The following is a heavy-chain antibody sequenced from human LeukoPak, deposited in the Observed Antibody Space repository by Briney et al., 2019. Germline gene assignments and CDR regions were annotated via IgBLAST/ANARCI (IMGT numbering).Heavy chain of an antibody. D-gene: IGHD3-3*01. Sequence: SETLSLTCAVYGGSFSGYYWSWIRQPPGKGLEWIGEINHSGSTNYNPSLKSRVTISVDTSKNQFSLKLSSVTAADTAVYYCARARSITIFGVVHNWFDPWGQGTLVTVSS. J-gene: IGHJ5*02. CDR3: ARARSITIFGVVHNWFDP. CDR1: GGSFSGYY. CDR2: INHSGST. V-gene: IGHV4-34*01.